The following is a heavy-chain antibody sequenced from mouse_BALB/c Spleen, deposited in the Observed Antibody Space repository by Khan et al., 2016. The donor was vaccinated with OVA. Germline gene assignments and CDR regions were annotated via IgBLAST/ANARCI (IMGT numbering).Heavy chain of an antibody. CDR2: IWAGGST. V-gene: IGHV2-9*02. CDR3: ARNREPDYFDY. CDR1: GFSLTRHG. Sequence: QVQLKESGPGLVAPSQSLSITCTVSGFSLTRHGIHWVRQPPGKGLEWLGIIWAGGSTNYNSALMSRLSITKDSSKSQVFLKMNSLPTDDTAIYYCARNREPDYFDYWGQGTTLTVSS. J-gene: IGHJ2*01.